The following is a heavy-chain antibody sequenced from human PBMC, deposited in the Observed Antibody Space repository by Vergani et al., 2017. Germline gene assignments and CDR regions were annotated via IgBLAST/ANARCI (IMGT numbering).Heavy chain of an antibody. J-gene: IGHJ4*02. CDR2: IQFDGSNQ. CDR3: VKHFRGWGSGY. CDR1: GFTLSNFD. V-gene: IGHV3-30*02. D-gene: IGHD3-16*01. Sequence: QVQLVELGGGVVQRGGSLRLSCATFGFTLSNFDMQRIRQGPGKGLEFVDFIQFDGSNQHFADSVQGRFTLSRNFAKNQLHLQMNSLRTDDTATYYCVKHFRGWGSGYWGQGNQVIVSS.